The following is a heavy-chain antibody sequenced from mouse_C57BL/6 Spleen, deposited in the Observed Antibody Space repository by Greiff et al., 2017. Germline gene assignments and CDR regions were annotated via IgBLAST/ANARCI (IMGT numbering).Heavy chain of an antibody. CDR2: ISSGGDYI. CDR3: TRDPCYKGFAY. CDR1: GFTFSSYA. Sequence: EVQGVESGEGLVKPGGSLKLSCAASGFTFSSYAMSWVRQTPEKRLEWVAYISSGGDYIYYADTVQGRFTISRDNARNTLYLQMSSLKSEDTAMYYCTRDPCYKGFAYWGQGTLVTVSA. D-gene: IGHD2-12*01. J-gene: IGHJ3*01. V-gene: IGHV5-9-1*02.